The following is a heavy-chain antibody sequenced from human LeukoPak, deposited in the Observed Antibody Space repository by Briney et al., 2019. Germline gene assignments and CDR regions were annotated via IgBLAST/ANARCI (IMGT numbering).Heavy chain of an antibody. CDR3: ARSSRWYGYYFDY. J-gene: IGHJ4*02. D-gene: IGHD6-13*01. V-gene: IGHV4-4*02. Sequence: SGTLSLTCAVSGGSIGASVNSPNWWSWVRQPPGKGLEWIGEIFHSGSTNYNPSLKSRVTMSVDKSKNQFSLNLTSVTAADTAVYYCARSSRWYGYYFDYWGQGTLVTVSS. CDR1: GGSIGASVNSPNW. CDR2: IFHSGST.